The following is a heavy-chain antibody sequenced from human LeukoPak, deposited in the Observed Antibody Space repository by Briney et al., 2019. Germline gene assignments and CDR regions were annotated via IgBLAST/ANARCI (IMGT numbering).Heavy chain of an antibody. Sequence: GGPLRLSCAVSTVILRKYWMGWARQAPGKGLEWVANIAHDGSVKWYVDSVKGRFIISRDNARDSLYLQLNGLRVEDTAIYYCAFFVREPQNWGQGTLVTVSP. CDR3: AFFVREPQN. D-gene: IGHD3-10*02. CDR1: TVILRKYW. V-gene: IGHV3-7*01. J-gene: IGHJ1*01. CDR2: IAHDGSVK.